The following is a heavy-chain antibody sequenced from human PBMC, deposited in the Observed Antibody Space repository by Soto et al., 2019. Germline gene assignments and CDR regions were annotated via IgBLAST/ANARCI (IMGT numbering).Heavy chain of an antibody. CDR2: ISYDGTYK. Sequence: GGSLRLSCAASGFTFNTFAMHWVRQAPGKGLEWVAFISYDGTYKYYADSVRGRLTVYRDNSKSTLFLQMNSLKFEDTAVYVCANEVDVAFSSLQYGMDVWGQGTTVTVSS. D-gene: IGHD5-12*01. CDR3: ANEVDVAFSSLQYGMDV. CDR1: GFTFNTFA. V-gene: IGHV3-30*14. J-gene: IGHJ6*02.